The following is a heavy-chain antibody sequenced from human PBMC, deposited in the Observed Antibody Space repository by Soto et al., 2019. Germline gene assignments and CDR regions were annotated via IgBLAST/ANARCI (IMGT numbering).Heavy chain of an antibody. CDR1: GCRFSNYE. CDR3: GNDLTLFTRYYYYGMDV. D-gene: IGHD3-16*01. CDR2: ITYDGSTK. J-gene: IGHJ6*02. Sequence: SLRRSCAASGCRFSNYEIHWVRQAPGKGLEWVAVITYDGSTKYYADSVKGRFTISRDNSKNTLYLQMNSLRAEDTAVYYCGNDLTLFTRYYYYGMDVWGQGSTVTVSS. V-gene: IGHV3-30*18.